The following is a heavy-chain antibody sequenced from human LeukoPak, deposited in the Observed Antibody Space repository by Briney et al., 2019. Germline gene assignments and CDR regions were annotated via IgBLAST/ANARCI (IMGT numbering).Heavy chain of an antibody. J-gene: IGHJ3*02. CDR3: AKVFKPAAIIFAFDI. Sequence: PGGSLRLSCAASGFTFSSYSMNWVRQAPGKGLESVAFIRYDGSNKYYADSVKGRFTISRDNSKNTLYLQMNSLRAEDTAVYYCAKVFKPAAIIFAFDIWGQGTMVTVSS. D-gene: IGHD2-2*01. CDR2: IRYDGSNK. CDR1: GFTFSSYS. V-gene: IGHV3-30*02.